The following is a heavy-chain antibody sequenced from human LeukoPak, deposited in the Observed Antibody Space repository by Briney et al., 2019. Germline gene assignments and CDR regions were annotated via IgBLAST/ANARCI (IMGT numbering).Heavy chain of an antibody. CDR1: GGFISSYY. CDR3: ASSLRPYYFAY. CDR2: IHYSGST. V-gene: IGHV4-59*12. J-gene: IGHJ4*02. Sequence: SETLSLTCSVSGGFISSYYWTWIRQPPGKGLEWIAYIHYSGSTNYNPSLKSRVTISVDTSKNQFSLKLSSVTAADTAVYYCASSLRPYYFAYWGQGTLVTVSS. D-gene: IGHD4-17*01.